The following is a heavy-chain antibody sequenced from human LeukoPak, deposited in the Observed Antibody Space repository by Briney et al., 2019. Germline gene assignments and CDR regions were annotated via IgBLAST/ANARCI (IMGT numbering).Heavy chain of an antibody. CDR3: ARVGAAHYYMDV. CDR2: IYYSGST. Sequence: GSLRLSCAASGFTFPYYAMNWVRQAPGKGLEWIGYIYYSGSTNYNPSLKSRVTISVDTSKNQFSLKLSSVTAADTAVYYCARVGAAHYYMDVWGKGTTVTVSS. V-gene: IGHV4-59*01. D-gene: IGHD6-6*01. J-gene: IGHJ6*03. CDR1: GFTFPYYA.